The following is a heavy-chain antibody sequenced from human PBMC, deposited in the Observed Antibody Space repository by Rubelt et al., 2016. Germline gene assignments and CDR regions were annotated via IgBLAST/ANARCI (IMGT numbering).Heavy chain of an antibody. D-gene: IGHD3-3*01. Sequence: QVQLQESGPGLVKPSETLSLTCTVSGGSISSYYWSWIRQPPGKGLEWIGYIYYSGSTNYNPSLKSRVTRSVDTSKNQFSLTLSSVTAADTAGYYCAGGITIFGVASGYFDYWGQGTLVTVSS. V-gene: IGHV4-59*01. CDR3: AGGITIFGVASGYFDY. CDR2: IYYSGST. J-gene: IGHJ4*02. CDR1: GGSISSYY.